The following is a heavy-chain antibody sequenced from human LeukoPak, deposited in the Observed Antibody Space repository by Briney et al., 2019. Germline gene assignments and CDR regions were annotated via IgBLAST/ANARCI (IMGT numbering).Heavy chain of an antibody. V-gene: IGHV3-23*01. CDR1: GFTFRSYA. J-gene: IGHJ4*02. CDR2: ISGSGGST. Sequence: GGSLRLSCAASGFTFRSYAMSWVRQAPGKGLEWVSAISGSGGSTYYADSVKGRFTISRDNSKNTLYLQMNSLRAEDTAVYYCAKDRGATIRFDYWGQGTLVTVSS. CDR3: AKDRGATIRFDY. D-gene: IGHD5-24*01.